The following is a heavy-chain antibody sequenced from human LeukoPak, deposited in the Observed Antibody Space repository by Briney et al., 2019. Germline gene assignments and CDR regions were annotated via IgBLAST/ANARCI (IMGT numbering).Heavy chain of an antibody. V-gene: IGHV1-2*06. CDR3: AREVCSGGSCYGWFDP. CDR1: GYTFTDYY. J-gene: IGHJ5*02. Sequence: GASVKVSCKASGYTFTDYYMHWVRQAPGQGLEWMGRINPNSGGTNYAQEFQGRVTMTRDTSISTAYMELSRLRSDDTAVYYCAREVCSGGSCYGWFDPWGQGTLVTVSS. CDR2: INPNSGGT. D-gene: IGHD2-15*01.